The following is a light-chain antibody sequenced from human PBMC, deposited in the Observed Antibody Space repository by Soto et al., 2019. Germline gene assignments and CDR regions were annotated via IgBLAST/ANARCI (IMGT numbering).Light chain of an antibody. CDR3: QQYNNWPLS. V-gene: IGKV3-15*01. CDR2: GAS. CDR1: QSVSSN. J-gene: IGKJ4*01. Sequence: EIVITQSPATLSVSPGERATLSCRASQSVSSNLAWYQQKPGQAPRLLIYGASTRATGVAARFSGSGSGTDFTLTISSLQSEDLALYYCQQYNNWPLSFGGGTKVDIK.